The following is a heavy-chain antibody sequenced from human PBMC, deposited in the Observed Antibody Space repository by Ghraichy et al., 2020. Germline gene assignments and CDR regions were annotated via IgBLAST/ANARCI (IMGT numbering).Heavy chain of an antibody. Sequence: SETLSLTCTVSGASLSTRGYYWGWVRQPPGQGLQYIASVSNSGTSHENPALESRVRVSVDTSKNQFSLRLTSVTATDSATYYCVRHVFSLGITYAFQFWGRGTTVTVSS. D-gene: IGHD7-27*01. J-gene: IGHJ3*01. CDR1: GASLSTRGYY. CDR3: VRHVFSLGITYAFQF. CDR2: VSNSGTS. V-gene: IGHV4-39*01.